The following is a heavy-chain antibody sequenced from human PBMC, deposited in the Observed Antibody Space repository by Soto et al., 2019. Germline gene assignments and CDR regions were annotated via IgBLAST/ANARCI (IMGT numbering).Heavy chain of an antibody. V-gene: IGHV1-46*01. Sequence: RWGPRKGLEWMGLINPSGDSRNYAQKFQGRVTITRDTSTSTVYMELSSLRSEDTAVYYCARRTYCSGGRCHWVAFAIWGQGTFVTV. CDR3: ARRTYCSGGRCHWVAFAI. J-gene: IGHJ3*02. CDR2: INPSGDSR. D-gene: IGHD2-15*01.